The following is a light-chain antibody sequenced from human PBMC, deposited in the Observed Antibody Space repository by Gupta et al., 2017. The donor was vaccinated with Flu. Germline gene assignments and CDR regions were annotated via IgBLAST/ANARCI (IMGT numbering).Light chain of an antibody. CDR1: QSVSSTY. Sequence: EIVLTQSPGTLSLSPGERATLSCRASQSVSSTYLAWYQQKPGQAPRLLIYGASSRATCIPDRFSGSGSGTDFTLTISSLEPEDFAVYSCQQYGSSPRTFGQGTKVEIK. CDR3: QQYGSSPRT. J-gene: IGKJ1*01. CDR2: GAS. V-gene: IGKV3-20*01.